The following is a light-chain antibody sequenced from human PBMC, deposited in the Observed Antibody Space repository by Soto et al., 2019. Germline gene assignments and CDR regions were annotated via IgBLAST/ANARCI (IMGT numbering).Light chain of an antibody. V-gene: IGLV2-14*01. Sequence: QSVLTQPASVSGSPGQSITISCTGTSSDVGGYNYVSWYQQHPGKVPKLMIYDVSNRPSGVSNRFSGSKSGNTASLTISGLQAEDEADYYCSSYTISSTYVVFGGGTKLTVL. J-gene: IGLJ2*01. CDR3: SSYTISSTYVV. CDR2: DVS. CDR1: SSDVGGYNY.